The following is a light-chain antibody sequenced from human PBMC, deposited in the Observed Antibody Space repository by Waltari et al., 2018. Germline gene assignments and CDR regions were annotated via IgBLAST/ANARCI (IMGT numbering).Light chain of an antibody. CDR2: KAS. CDR3: QQYKTYWT. CDR1: QSISTW. J-gene: IGKJ1*01. V-gene: IGKV1-5*03. Sequence: DLQMTQSPSTLSASVGDRVTITCRASQSISTWLAWYQQKPGKAPNLLIYKASTLESGVPSRFSGSGSGTEFTLTISSLQPDDFATYYCQQYKTYWTFGQGTKVEIK.